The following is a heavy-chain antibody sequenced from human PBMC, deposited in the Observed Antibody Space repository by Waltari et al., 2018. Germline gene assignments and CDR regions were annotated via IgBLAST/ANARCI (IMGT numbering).Heavy chain of an antibody. V-gene: IGHV3-23*01. CDR3: VKERSGCFDY. CDR1: GFSFNSYA. J-gene: IGHJ4*02. Sequence: EVQLLESGGGLVRPGGSLRLSCAAPGFSFNSYAMTWGRQAPGKGLEWVASISASASSTFYADSVRGRFTVSRDPSRHSLSLEMTGLRAEDTAIYYCVKERSGCFDYWGQGTPVTVSS. D-gene: IGHD3-22*01. CDR2: ISASASST.